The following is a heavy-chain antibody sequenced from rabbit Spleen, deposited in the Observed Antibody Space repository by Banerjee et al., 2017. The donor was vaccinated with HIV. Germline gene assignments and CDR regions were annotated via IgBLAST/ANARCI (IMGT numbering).Heavy chain of an antibody. D-gene: IGHD4-2*01. CDR1: GFSFSDNYV. V-gene: IGHV1S45*01. CDR3: VREAGVGRDL. J-gene: IGHJ6*01. Sequence: QEQLVESGGGLVQPEGSLTLTCTASGFSFSDNYVMCWVRQAPGKGLEWIACIAGSSSGFTYSATWAKGRFTCSKTSSTTVTLQMTSLTVADTATYFCVREAGVGRDLWGPGTLVTVS. CDR2: IAGSSSGFT.